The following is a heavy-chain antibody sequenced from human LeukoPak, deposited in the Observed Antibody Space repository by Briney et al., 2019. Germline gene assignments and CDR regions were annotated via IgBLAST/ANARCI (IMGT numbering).Heavy chain of an antibody. CDR2: VKQDGSEK. J-gene: IGHJ4*02. CDR3: ATGRASHLFDF. D-gene: IGHD2-21*01. V-gene: IGHV3-7*01. Sequence: VGSLRLSCAASGFTFSTHWMIWVRQAPGKGLEWVANVKQDGSEKYYVDSVKGRFTISRVNAKNSLYPQMNSLRAEDTAVYYCATGRASHLFDFWGQGTLVSVSS. CDR1: GFTFSTHW.